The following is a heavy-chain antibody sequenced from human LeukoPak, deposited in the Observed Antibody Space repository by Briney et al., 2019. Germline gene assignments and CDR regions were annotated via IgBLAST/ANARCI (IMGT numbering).Heavy chain of an antibody. CDR2: IWYDGSNK. J-gene: IGHJ4*02. CDR3: ARGSSSWYLGFDY. V-gene: IGHV3-33*01. CDR1: GFTFNSYG. Sequence: GRSLRLSCAASGFTFNSYGMHWVRQAPGKGLEWVAVIWYDGSNKYYADSVKGRFTISRDNSKNTLYLQMNSLRAEYSAVYYCARGSSSWYLGFDYWGQGTLVTVSS. D-gene: IGHD6-13*01.